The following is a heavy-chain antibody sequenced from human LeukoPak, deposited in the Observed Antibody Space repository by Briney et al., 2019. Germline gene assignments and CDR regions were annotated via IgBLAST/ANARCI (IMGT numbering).Heavy chain of an antibody. CDR1: GDSISSYY. Sequence: ASETLSLTCTVSGDSISSYYWSWIRQPAGKGLEWIGRMYTSESTNYNPSLKSRITISVDTSKNQFSLKLSSVTAADTAVYYCARDLRLSPYSGGWPLDYWGQGTLVTVSS. CDR3: ARDLRLSPYSGGWPLDY. D-gene: IGHD6-19*01. CDR2: MYTSEST. J-gene: IGHJ4*02. V-gene: IGHV4-4*07.